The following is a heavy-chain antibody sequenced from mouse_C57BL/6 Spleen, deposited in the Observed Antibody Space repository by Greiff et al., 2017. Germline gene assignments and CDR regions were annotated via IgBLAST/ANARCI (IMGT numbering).Heavy chain of an antibody. Sequence: QVQLQQSGPELVKPGASVKISCKASGYAFSSSWMNWVKQRPGKGLEWIGRIYPGDGDTNYNGKFKGKATLTADKSSSTAYMQLSSLTSEDSAVYFCASTPHFDYWGQGTTLTVSS. CDR2: IYPGDGDT. J-gene: IGHJ2*01. CDR3: ASTPHFDY. V-gene: IGHV1-82*01. D-gene: IGHD2-1*01. CDR1: GYAFSSSW.